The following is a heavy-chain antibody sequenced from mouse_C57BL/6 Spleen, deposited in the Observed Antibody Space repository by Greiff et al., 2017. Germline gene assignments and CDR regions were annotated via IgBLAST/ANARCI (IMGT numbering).Heavy chain of an antibody. D-gene: IGHD2-10*02. CDR3: ARDRSMGITRYIDV. CDR1: GFTFSSYA. J-gene: IGHJ1*03. Sequence: DVHLVESGGGLVTPGGSLKLSCAASGFTFSSYAMSWVRQTPEKRLEWVATISDGGSYTYYPDNVKGRFTISRDNAKNNLYLQMSHLKSEDTAKYYFARDRSMGITRYIDVWGTGTTVTVSS. V-gene: IGHV5-4*01. CDR2: ISDGGSYT.